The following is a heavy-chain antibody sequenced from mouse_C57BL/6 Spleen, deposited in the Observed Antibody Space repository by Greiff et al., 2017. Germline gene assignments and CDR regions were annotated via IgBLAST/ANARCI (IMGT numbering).Heavy chain of an antibody. CDR2: FYPGSGSI. V-gene: IGHV1-62-2*01. CDR3: ARHEDRITTVVGHWYFDV. CDR1: GYTFTEYT. Sequence: QVQLQQSGAELVKPGASVKLSCKASGYTFTEYTIHWVKQRSGQGLEWIGWFYPGSGSIKYNEKFKDKATLTADKSSSTVYMALSRLTSEDSAVYFCARHEDRITTVVGHWYFDVWGTGTTVTVSS. J-gene: IGHJ1*03. D-gene: IGHD1-1*01.